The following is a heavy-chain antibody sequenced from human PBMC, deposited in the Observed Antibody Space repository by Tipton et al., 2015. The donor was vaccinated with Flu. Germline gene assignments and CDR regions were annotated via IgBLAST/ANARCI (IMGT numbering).Heavy chain of an antibody. V-gene: IGHV4-59*07. Sequence: TLSLTCTVSGGSISSYYWSWIRQPPGKGLEWIGYIYYSGSTNYNPSPKSRVTISVDTSKNQFSLKLSSVTAADTAVYYCARVYGGRVAYWGQGTLVTVSS. CDR3: ARVYGGRVAY. J-gene: IGHJ4*02. CDR1: GGSISSYY. D-gene: IGHD4-23*01. CDR2: IYYSGST.